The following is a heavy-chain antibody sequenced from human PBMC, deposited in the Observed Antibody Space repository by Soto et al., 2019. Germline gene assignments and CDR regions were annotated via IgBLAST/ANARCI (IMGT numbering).Heavy chain of an antibody. CDR2: INKDGSQK. D-gene: IGHD7-27*01. Sequence: QPGGSLRLSCAASGFTLSNYWMTWVRQAPGKGLEWVANINKDGSQKNCVDSVKGRFTIARDNGQNSLSLQINSLRVEDTAVYYCVRELGLAYWGQGALVTVSS. CDR1: GFTLSNYW. V-gene: IGHV3-7*03. J-gene: IGHJ4*02. CDR3: VRELGLAY.